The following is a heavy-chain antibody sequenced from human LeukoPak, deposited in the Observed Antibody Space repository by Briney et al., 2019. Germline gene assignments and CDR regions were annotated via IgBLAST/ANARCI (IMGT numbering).Heavy chain of an antibody. D-gene: IGHD4-17*01. CDR1: GGSISSYY. Sequence: PSETLSLTCTVSGGSISSYYWSWIRQPAGKGLEWIGRIYTSGSTNYNPSLKSRVTMSVDTSKNQFSLKLSSVTAADTAVYYCARDRREDMTTVTILDYWGQGTLVTVSS. J-gene: IGHJ4*02. V-gene: IGHV4-4*07. CDR2: IYTSGST. CDR3: ARDRREDMTTVTILDY.